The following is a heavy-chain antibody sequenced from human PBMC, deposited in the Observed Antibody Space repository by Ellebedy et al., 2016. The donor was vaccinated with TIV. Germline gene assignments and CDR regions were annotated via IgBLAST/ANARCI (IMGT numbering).Heavy chain of an antibody. CDR1: GFTFSGVA. D-gene: IGHD2-2*01. CDR3: AKGTLSVPAADDY. J-gene: IGHJ4*02. V-gene: IGHV3-23*01. Sequence: GESLKISXAASGFTFSGVAMTWVRQAPGKGPQWVSSIRSFDDSTYYADSVKGRFTISRDNSKNTLYLQMNSLREEDTAVYYCAKGTLSVPAADDYWGQGTLVTVSS. CDR2: IRSFDDST.